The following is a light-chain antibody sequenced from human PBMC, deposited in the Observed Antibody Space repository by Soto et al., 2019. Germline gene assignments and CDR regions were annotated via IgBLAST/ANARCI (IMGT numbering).Light chain of an antibody. CDR3: QSYDSSLSSWV. Sequence: QSVLTQPPSVSGAPGQRVTISCTGSSSNIGAGYDVHWYQQLPGTAPKLLIYGNNNRPSGVPDRFSGSQSGTSASLAITGLQAEDEADYYCQSYDSSLSSWVFGGGTKLTVL. V-gene: IGLV1-40*01. J-gene: IGLJ3*02. CDR1: SSNIGAGYD. CDR2: GNN.